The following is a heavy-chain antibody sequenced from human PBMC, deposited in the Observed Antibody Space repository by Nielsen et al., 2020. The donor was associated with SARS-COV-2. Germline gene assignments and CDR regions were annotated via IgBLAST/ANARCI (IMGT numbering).Heavy chain of an antibody. D-gene: IGHD3-10*01. J-gene: IGHJ4*02. V-gene: IGHV3-7*01. CDR3: ARDPYYGGGGPFLDY. CDR1: GLIFSSSW. CDR2: IKEDGSQR. Sequence: GESLKISCAASGLIFSSSWMVWVRQAPGKGLELVANIKEDGSQRYYVDFVKGRFTISRDNAKNSLYLQMDGLTGEDTAMYYCARDPYYGGGGPFLDYWGQGALVTVSS.